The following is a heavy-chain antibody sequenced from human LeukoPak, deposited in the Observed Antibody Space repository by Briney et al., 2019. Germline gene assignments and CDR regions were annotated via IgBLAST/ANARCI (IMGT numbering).Heavy chain of an antibody. CDR2: IVIGSGDT. D-gene: IGHD6-13*01. J-gene: IGHJ4*02. CDR3: AADDQQQLG. V-gene: IGHV1-58*01. CDR1: GFTFSNSA. Sequence: SVKVSCKASGFTFSNSAVQWVRQARGQRLEWIGWIVIGSGDTKYAQRFQERVTITRDMSTSTAYMELISLRSDDTAAYYCAADDQQQLGWGQGTLVTVSS.